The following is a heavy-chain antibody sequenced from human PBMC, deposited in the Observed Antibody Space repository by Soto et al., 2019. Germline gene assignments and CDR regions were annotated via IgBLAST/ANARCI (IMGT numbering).Heavy chain of an antibody. CDR2: INAGNGNT. CDR3: ARDGMGVDYMGWFNP. CDR1: GYTFNNYA. Sequence: QVQLVQSGAEVKKPGASVKVSCKASGYTFNNYAMHWVRQAPGQRLEWMGWINAGNGNTKYSQKFQGRVTITRDTSASTAYTELRSLRSEDTAVYYCARDGMGVDYMGWFNPWGPATLITVSS. J-gene: IGHJ5*02. V-gene: IGHV1-3*01. D-gene: IGHD1-26*01.